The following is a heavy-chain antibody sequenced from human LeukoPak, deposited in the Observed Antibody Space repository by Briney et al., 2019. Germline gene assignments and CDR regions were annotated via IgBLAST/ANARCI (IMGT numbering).Heavy chain of an antibody. D-gene: IGHD3-22*01. V-gene: IGHV3-21*01. Sequence: GGPLRLSCAAPGFTFSSYSMNWVRQAPGKGLEWVSSISSSSSYIYYADSVKGRFTISRDNAKNSLYLQMNSLRAEDTAVYYCARNGRDSSGYYWGQGTLVTVSS. J-gene: IGHJ4*02. CDR3: ARNGRDSSGYY. CDR2: ISSSSSYI. CDR1: GFTFSSYS.